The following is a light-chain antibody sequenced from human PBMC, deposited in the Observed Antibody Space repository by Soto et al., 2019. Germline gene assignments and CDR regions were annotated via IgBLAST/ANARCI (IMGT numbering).Light chain of an antibody. CDR1: QSVISSY. Sequence: PGELVTLSCRASQSVISSYLTWYQQKPGQAPRLLIYAASTRATGIPARFSGSGSGTDFTLTISSLQSEDFAVYYCQQYNNWPWTFGQGTKVDIK. V-gene: IGKV3-15*01. CDR3: QQYNNWPWT. CDR2: AAS. J-gene: IGKJ1*01.